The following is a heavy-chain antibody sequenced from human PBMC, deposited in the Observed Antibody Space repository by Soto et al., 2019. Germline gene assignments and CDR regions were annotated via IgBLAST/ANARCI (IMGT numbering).Heavy chain of an antibody. D-gene: IGHD1-1*01. CDR1: GYSISSADYY. CDR2: IFYSGTT. V-gene: IGHV4-30-4*01. J-gene: IGHJ6*02. CDR3: ARDLWVEPELYYYGMDV. Sequence: NPSETLSLTCTVSGYSISSADYYWSLIRQPPEKGLEWIGHIFYSGTTYYHPSLKSRLTISVDTYKNHFSLRLTSVTAADTAVYYCARDLWVEPELYYYGMDVWGQGTTVTVSS.